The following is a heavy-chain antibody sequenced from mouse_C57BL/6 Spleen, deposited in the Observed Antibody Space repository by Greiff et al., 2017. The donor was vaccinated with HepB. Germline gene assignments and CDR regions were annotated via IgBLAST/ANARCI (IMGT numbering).Heavy chain of an antibody. CDR3: TSRVTTRAWFAY. D-gene: IGHD2-2*01. J-gene: IGHJ3*01. CDR1: GFNIKDDY. CDR2: IDPENGDT. V-gene: IGHV14-4*01. Sequence: VQLQQSGAELVRPGASVKLSCTASGFNIKDDYMHWVKQRPEQGLEWIGWIDPENGDTEYASKFQGKATITADTSSNTAYLQLSSLTSEDTAVYYCTSRVTTRAWFAYWGQGTLVTVSA.